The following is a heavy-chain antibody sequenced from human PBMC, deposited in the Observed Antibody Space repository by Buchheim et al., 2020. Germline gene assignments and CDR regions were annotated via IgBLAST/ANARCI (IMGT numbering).Heavy chain of an antibody. CDR1: GFTFSSYA. CDR2: ISGSGGST. CDR3: AKGGGITMIVVANPCFDI. D-gene: IGHD3-22*01. J-gene: IGHJ3*02. V-gene: IGHV3-23*01. Sequence: EVQLLESGGGLVQSGGSLRLSCAASGFTFSSYAVSWVRQAPGKGLEWVSVISGSGGSTYYADSVKGRFTISRANSKNTLYLQMNSLRAEDTAVYYCAKGGGITMIVVANPCFDIWGQGT.